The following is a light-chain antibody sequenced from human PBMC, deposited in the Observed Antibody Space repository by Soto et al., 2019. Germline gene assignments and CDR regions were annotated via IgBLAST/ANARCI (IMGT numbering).Light chain of an antibody. CDR2: GAS. CDR1: QGIGNA. J-gene: IGKJ1*01. V-gene: IGKV1-6*01. CDR3: LQDINYPWT. Sequence: AIQMTQSPSSLSASVGHIFTISSRASQGIGNALGWYQQQPGKPPKLLIYGASNLQSGVPPRFRGSGSGTEFTLAISSLKPEDSETYYCLQDINYPWTFGQGTKVDIK.